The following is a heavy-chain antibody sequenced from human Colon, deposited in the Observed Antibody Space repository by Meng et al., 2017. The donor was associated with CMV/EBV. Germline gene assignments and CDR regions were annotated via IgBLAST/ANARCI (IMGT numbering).Heavy chain of an antibody. D-gene: IGHD2/OR15-2a*01. V-gene: IGHV1-2*07. CDR3: ARGGVVYGIEALIPNDVFAL. CDR2: INPNTGDT. CDR1: GYTFNGYY. Sequence: ASVKVSCKASGYTFNGYYLHWVRQAPGQGLEWMGWINPNTGDTNYVNKFQGRVTITAAYMELSGLRSDDTAVYYCARGGVVYGIEALIPNDVFALWGQGTKVTVSS. J-gene: IGHJ3*01.